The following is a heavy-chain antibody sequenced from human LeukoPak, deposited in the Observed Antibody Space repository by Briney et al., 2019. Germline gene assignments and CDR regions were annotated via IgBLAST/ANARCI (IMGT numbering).Heavy chain of an antibody. V-gene: IGHV5-51*01. J-gene: IGHJ6*03. D-gene: IGHD6-13*01. CDR1: GYSFTSYW. CDR2: IYPGDSDT. CDR3: ARLKGGAAAAYYYYYYMDV. Sequence: GESLKISCKGSGYSFTSYWIGWVRQMPGKGLEWMGIIYPGDSDTRYSPSFQGQVTISADKSISTAYLQWSSLKASDTAMYYCARLKGGAAAAYYYYYYMDVWGKGTTVTVSS.